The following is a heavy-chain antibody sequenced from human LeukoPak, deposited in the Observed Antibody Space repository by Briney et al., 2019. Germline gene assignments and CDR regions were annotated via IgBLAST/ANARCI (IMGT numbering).Heavy chain of an antibody. CDR1: GFTFSNLW. V-gene: IGHV3-7*03. D-gene: IGHD6-13*01. CDR3: ATSTAAAGTD. J-gene: IGHJ4*02. CDR2: IKQDGSEK. Sequence: GGSLRLSCAASGFTFSNLWMSWVRQAPGKGLKWVANIKQDGSEKYYVDSVKGRFTISRDNAQNSLYLQMSSLRAEDTAIYYCATSTAAAGTDWGQGTLVTVSS.